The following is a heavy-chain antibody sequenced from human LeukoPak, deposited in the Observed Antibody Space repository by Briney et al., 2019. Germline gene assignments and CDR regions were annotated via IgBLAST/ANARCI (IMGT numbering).Heavy chain of an antibody. CDR2: MNPNSGNT. CDR3: ARVKFGTMIRGAGAFDI. J-gene: IGHJ3*02. CDR1: GYTFTSYD. V-gene: IGHV1-8*01. Sequence: ASVKVSCKASGYTFTSYDINWVRQATGQGLEWMGWMNPNSGNTGYAQKFQGRVTMTRNTSISTAYMELSSLRSEDTAVYYCARVKFGTMIRGAGAFDIWGQGTMVTVSS. D-gene: IGHD3-10*01.